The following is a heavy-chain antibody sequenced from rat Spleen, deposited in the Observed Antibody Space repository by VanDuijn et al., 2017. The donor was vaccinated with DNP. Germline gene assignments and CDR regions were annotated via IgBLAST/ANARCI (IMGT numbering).Heavy chain of an antibody. CDR2: IIYDGSRT. D-gene: IGHD1-4*01. CDR1: RFTFSDYN. J-gene: IGHJ3*01. Sequence: EVQLVESGGDLVQPGRSLKLSCVASRFTFSDYNMAWVRQAPKKGLEWVATIIYDGSRTYYRDSVKGRFTISRDTAKSTLYLQMDSLRSEDTATYYCATHTFTPGITTPFAYWGQGTLVTVSS. CDR3: ATHTFTPGITTPFAY. V-gene: IGHV5S10*01.